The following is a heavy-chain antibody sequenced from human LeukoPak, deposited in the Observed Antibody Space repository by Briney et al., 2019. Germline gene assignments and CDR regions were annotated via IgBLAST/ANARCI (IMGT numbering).Heavy chain of an antibody. D-gene: IGHD2-21*01. CDR1: GGSFSGYY. Sequence: SETLSLTCAVYGGSFSGYYWSWIRQPPGKGLEWIGEINHSGSTNYNPSLKSRVTISVDTSKSQFSLKLSSVTAADTAVYYCARGAHIGFDYWGQGTLVTVSS. CDR2: INHSGST. V-gene: IGHV4-34*01. J-gene: IGHJ4*02. CDR3: ARGAHIGFDY.